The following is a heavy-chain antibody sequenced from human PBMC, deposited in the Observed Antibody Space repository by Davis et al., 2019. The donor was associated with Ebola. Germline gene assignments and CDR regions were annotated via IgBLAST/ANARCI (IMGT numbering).Heavy chain of an antibody. Sequence: GESLKISCAASGFIFSTYTMNWVRQAPGKGLEWVSSISSDSDYIYYADSAKGRFTISRDNAKNSLYLQMNSLRAEDTAVYYCARDRPLDFFFGDYYGMDVWGQGTTVIVSS. CDR2: ISSDSDYI. D-gene: IGHD3-16*01. J-gene: IGHJ6*02. V-gene: IGHV3-21*01. CDR3: ARDRPLDFFFGDYYGMDV. CDR1: GFIFSTYT.